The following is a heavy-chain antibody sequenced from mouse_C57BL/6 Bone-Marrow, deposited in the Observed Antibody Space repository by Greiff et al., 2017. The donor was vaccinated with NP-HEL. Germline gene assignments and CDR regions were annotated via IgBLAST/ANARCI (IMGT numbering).Heavy chain of an antibody. J-gene: IGHJ4*01. Sequence: QVQLQQSGPELVKPGASVKLSCKASGYTFTSYDINWVKQRPGQGLEWLGWIYPRAGSTKYNEKFKGKATLTVDTSSSTAYMELHSLTSDDSAVSVCAREKTGTCRDYAMDYWGQGTSVTVSS. V-gene: IGHV1-85*01. CDR1: GYTFTSYD. D-gene: IGHD4-1*01. CDR3: AREKTGTCRDYAMDY. CDR2: IYPRAGST.